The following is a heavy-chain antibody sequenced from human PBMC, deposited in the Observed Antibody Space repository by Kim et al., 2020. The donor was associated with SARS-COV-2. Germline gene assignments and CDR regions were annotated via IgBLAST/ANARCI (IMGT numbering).Heavy chain of an antibody. V-gene: IGHV3-53*01. J-gene: IGHJ4*02. D-gene: IGHD4-17*01. CDR2: IYMGGTT. CDR1: AFSVSTYY. CDR3: TRDHGYGDESAGDF. Sequence: GGSLRLSCAASAFSVSTYYMSWVRQAPGKGLEWVSVIYMGGTTDYADSVKGRFTVSRDNSKNTLYLQMNSLRPEDTAVYYCTRDHGYGDESAGDFWGQGTLVTVSS.